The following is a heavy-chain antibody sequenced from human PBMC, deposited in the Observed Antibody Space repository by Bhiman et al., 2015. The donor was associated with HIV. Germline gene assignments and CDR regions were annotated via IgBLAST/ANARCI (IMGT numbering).Heavy chain of an antibody. CDR3: ARGKLELRRLSSYYDH. Sequence: QVQLVESGGGVVQPGRSRRLSCAGSGFIFNNYAMHWVRQTPGMRLEWVAGTSYDGGDKYYADSVKGRFTISRDNSRDTLYLQMNSLRAEDTALYFCARGKLELRRLSSYYDHWGQGTVVTVSS. CDR1: GFIFNNYA. V-gene: IGHV3-30-3*01. CDR2: TSYDGGDK. D-gene: IGHD1-1*01. J-gene: IGHJ4*02.